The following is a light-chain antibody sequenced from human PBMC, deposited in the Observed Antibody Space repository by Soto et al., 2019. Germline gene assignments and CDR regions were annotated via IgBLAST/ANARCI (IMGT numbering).Light chain of an antibody. CDR1: QSVTAN. V-gene: IGKV3-15*01. CDR2: DVS. Sequence: EIAMPQSPATLSVSPGERATLSCRASQSVTANVAWYQQKPGQAPRLLIHDVSTRATGIPGRFSGSGSGTEFTLTISSLQSEDFAFYYCQQYYNWPQTFGQGTKVEIK. J-gene: IGKJ1*01. CDR3: QQYYNWPQT.